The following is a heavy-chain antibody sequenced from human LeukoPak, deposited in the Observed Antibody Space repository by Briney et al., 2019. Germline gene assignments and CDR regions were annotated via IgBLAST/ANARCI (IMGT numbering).Heavy chain of an antibody. CDR1: GGSISSAGYY. V-gene: IGHV4-30-2*01. CDR2: IYHSGST. Sequence: RTSETLSLTCTVSGGSISSAGYYWSWIRQPPGKGLEWIGYIYHSGSTYYNPSLKSRVTISVDKSKNQFSLKLSSVTAADTAVYYCARGSSGWYSHLGYWGQGTLVTVSS. D-gene: IGHD6-19*01. CDR3: ARGSSGWYSHLGY. J-gene: IGHJ4*02.